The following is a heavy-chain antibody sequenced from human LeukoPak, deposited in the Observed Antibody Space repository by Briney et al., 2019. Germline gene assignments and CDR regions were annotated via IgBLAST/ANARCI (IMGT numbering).Heavy chain of an antibody. Sequence: GGSLRLSCIASGFSFNNYAMSWVRQAPGLGLEWVSTISGSSDITYSPDSYYPDSVKGRFTISRDNYKKTLYLQMSSLRPEDTPVYFCAKENTVGATDSWGQGTLVTVSS. CDR1: GFSFNNYA. CDR2: ISGSSDITYSPDS. V-gene: IGHV3-23*01. D-gene: IGHD1-26*01. CDR3: AKENTVGATDS. J-gene: IGHJ4*02.